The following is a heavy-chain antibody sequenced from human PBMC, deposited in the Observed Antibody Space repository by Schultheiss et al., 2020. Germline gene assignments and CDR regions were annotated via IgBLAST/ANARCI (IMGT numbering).Heavy chain of an antibody. J-gene: IGHJ3*02. CDR3: ARGGYYYDSSGYYQEVDI. Sequence: SQTLSLTCTVSGGSISSGSYYWSWIRQPAGKGLEWIGRIYTSGSTNYNPSLKSRVTISVDTSKNQFSLKLSSVTAADTAVYYCARGGYYYDSSGYYQEVDIWGQGTMVTV. D-gene: IGHD3-22*01. CDR1: GGSISSGSYY. CDR2: IYTSGST. V-gene: IGHV4-61*02.